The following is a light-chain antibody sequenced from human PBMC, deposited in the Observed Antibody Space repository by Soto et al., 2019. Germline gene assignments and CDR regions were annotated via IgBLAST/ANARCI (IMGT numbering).Light chain of an antibody. CDR2: DVS. CDR3: CSYASSTSYV. V-gene: IGLV2-14*03. CDR1: SSDVGGYNF. Sequence: LTQPASVSGSPGQSITISCTGTSSDVGGYNFVTWYQQHPGEAPKLMIHDVSGRASGVPNRFSGSKSGTTASLTISGLQAEDEADYYCCSYASSTSYVFGTGTQLTVL. J-gene: IGLJ1*01.